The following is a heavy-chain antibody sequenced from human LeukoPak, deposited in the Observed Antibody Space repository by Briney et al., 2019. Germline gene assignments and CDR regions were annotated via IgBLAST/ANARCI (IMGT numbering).Heavy chain of an antibody. CDR1: GFTFSSYA. CDR2: ISGSGAST. CDR3: AKRSRGPYFDY. J-gene: IGHJ4*02. D-gene: IGHD3-10*01. Sequence: GGSLRLSWAAAGFTFSSYAMSWVRQAPGKGWEWVSAISGSGASTYYADSVKDRLTISTDNSKHTLYLQMNRLRAEDTSVYYFAKRSRGPYFDYWGQGTLVTVSS. V-gene: IGHV3-23*01.